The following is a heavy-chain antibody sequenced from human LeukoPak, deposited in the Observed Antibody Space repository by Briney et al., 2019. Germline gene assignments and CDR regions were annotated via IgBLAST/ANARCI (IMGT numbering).Heavy chain of an antibody. Sequence: GGSLRLSCAASGFTFRTYAMSWVRQAPGKGLEWVSGISDSGDDTYYAESVKGRFTISRDKAKHTVCLQINSQRAHETPKYFCAKDKAPGSWHTPSDFWGQGTLVTVSS. J-gene: IGHJ4*02. D-gene: IGHD6-13*01. CDR1: GFTFRTYA. V-gene: IGHV3-23*01. CDR3: AKDKAPGSWHTPSDF. CDR2: ISDSGDDT.